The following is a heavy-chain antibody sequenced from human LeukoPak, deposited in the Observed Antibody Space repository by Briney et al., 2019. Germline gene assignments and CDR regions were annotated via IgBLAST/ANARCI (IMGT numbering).Heavy chain of an antibody. Sequence: ASVKVSCKASGYTFTGYYMHWVRQAPGQGLEWMGWINPNSGGTNYAQKFQGRFTMTRDTSISTAYMELSRLRSDDTAVYYCARDPPALLLDFDYWGQGTLVTVSS. V-gene: IGHV1-2*02. CDR1: GYTFTGYY. D-gene: IGHD3-22*01. CDR3: ARDPPALLLDFDY. J-gene: IGHJ4*02. CDR2: INPNSGGT.